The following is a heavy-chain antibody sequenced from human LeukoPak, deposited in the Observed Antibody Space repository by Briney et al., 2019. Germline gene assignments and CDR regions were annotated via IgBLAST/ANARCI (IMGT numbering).Heavy chain of an antibody. CDR2: IKQDGSEK. CDR3: ARGGATYYDFWSGYYYFDY. D-gene: IGHD3-3*01. Sequence: GGSLRLSCAASGFTFSSYWMSWVRQAPGKGLEWVANIKQDGSEKYYVDSVKGRFTISRDNAKNSLYLQMNSLRAEDTAVYYCARGGATYYDFWSGYYYFDYWGQGTLVTVSS. V-gene: IGHV3-7*01. J-gene: IGHJ4*02. CDR1: GFTFSSYW.